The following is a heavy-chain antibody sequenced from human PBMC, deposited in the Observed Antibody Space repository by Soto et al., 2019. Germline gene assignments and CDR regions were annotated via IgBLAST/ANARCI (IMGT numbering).Heavy chain of an antibody. CDR1: GGSFSGYY. V-gene: IGHV4-34*01. J-gene: IGHJ6*02. Sequence: SETLSLTCAVYGGSFSGYYWSWIRQPPGKGLEWIGEINHSGSTNYNPSLKSRVTISVDTSKNQFSLKLSSVTAADTAVYYCARGDLTTVTSYYYYYGMDVWGQGTTVTVSS. CDR3: ARGDLTTVTSYYYYYGMDV. CDR2: INHSGST. D-gene: IGHD4-17*01.